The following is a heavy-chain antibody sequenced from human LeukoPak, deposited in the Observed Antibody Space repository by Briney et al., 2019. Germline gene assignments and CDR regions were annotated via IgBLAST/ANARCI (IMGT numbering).Heavy chain of an antibody. Sequence: GGSLRLSCAASGFTFSSYGMHGVRQAPGKGREGVAVISYDGSNKYYADSVKGRFTISRDNSKNTLYLQMNSLRAEDTAVYYCAKEFQGIAVAGDFDYWGQGTLVTVSS. CDR3: AKEFQGIAVAGDFDY. CDR1: GFTFSSYG. V-gene: IGHV3-30*18. CDR2: ISYDGSNK. D-gene: IGHD6-19*01. J-gene: IGHJ4*02.